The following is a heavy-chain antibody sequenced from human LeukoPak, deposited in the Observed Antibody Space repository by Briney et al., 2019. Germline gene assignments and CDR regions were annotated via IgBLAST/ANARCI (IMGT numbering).Heavy chain of an antibody. Sequence: GESLKISCKGVGYSFTSYWIGWVRQVPGEGMVWMGVIYPGDSRIRYNPSFQGQVTISVDKSISTAYLQWVTLKASDTAMYYCACRDLTSTWSYPWGQGTLVTVSS. V-gene: IGHV5-51*01. CDR2: IYPGDSRI. D-gene: IGHD2-2*01. CDR3: ACRDLTSTWSYP. J-gene: IGHJ5*02. CDR1: GYSFTSYW.